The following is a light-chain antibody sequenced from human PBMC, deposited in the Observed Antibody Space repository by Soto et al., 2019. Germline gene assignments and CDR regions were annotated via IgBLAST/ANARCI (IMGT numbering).Light chain of an antibody. CDR1: SSDVGGYNY. Sequence: QSVLTQPRSVSGSPVQSVTISCTGTSSDVGGYNYVSWYQQHPGKAPKLMIYDVSKRPSGVPDRLSGSNSGNTASLTISGLQAEAEADYYCCSYAGSYPFVFGTGTKATVL. CDR2: DVS. V-gene: IGLV2-11*01. CDR3: CSYAGSYPFV. J-gene: IGLJ1*01.